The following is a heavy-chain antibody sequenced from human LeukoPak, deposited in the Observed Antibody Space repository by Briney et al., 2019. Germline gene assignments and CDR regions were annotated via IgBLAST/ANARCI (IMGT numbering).Heavy chain of an antibody. J-gene: IGHJ4*02. D-gene: IGHD6-13*01. CDR2: VSYSGST. V-gene: IGHV4-31*03. CDR1: GGSITSGRYY. CDR3: ARDSGPYSSSWYDY. Sequence: SETLSLTCTLSGGSITSGRYYWTWIRQHPQRGLEWIGYVSYSGSTNYNSSLKSRLTISADTSKNQFYLRLTSVTAADTAVYYCARDSGPYSSSWYDYWGQGTLVTVSS.